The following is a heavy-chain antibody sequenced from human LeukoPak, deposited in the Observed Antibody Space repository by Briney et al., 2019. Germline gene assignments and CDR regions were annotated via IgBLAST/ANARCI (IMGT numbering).Heavy chain of an antibody. Sequence: GGSLRLSCAASGFTFSSYWMHWVRQAPGKGLVWVSRINSDGSSTSYADSVKGRFTISRDNAKNTLYLQMNSLRAEDTAVYYCARVDVAPYYYYYYMDVWGKGTTVTISS. CDR1: GFTFSSYW. V-gene: IGHV3-74*01. J-gene: IGHJ6*03. D-gene: IGHD2-15*01. CDR3: ARVDVAPYYYYYYMDV. CDR2: INSDGSST.